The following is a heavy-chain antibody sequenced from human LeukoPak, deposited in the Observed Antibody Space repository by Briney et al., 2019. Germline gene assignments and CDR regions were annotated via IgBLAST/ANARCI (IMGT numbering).Heavy chain of an antibody. Sequence: PGGSLRLSCAASGFTFSSYAMSWVRQAPGKGLEWVSAISGSGGSTYYADSVKGRFTISRDNSKNTLYLQMNSLRAEDTAVYYCAKLFPSSGWYWAEYFQHWGQGTLVTVSS. CDR2: ISGSGGST. J-gene: IGHJ1*01. CDR1: GFTFSSYA. CDR3: AKLFPSSGWYWAEYFQH. V-gene: IGHV3-23*01. D-gene: IGHD6-19*01.